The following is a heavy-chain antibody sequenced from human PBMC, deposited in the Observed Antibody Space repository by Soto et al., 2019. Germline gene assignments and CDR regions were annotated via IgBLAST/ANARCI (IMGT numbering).Heavy chain of an antibody. CDR3: ARDADYYYDSSGYWVVFDY. D-gene: IGHD3-22*01. CDR1: GDSVSSNSAA. Sequence: KQSQTLSLTCAISGDSVSSNSAAWNWIRQSPSRGLEWLGRTYYRSKWYNDYAVSVKSRITINPDTSKNQFSLQLNSVTPEDTAVYYCARDADYYYDSSGYWVVFDYWGQGTLVTVSS. J-gene: IGHJ4*02. CDR2: TYYRSKWYN. V-gene: IGHV6-1*01.